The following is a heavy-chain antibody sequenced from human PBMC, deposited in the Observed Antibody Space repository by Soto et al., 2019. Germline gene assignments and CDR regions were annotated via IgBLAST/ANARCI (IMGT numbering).Heavy chain of an antibody. Sequence: PGGSLRLSCTASGFTFGDYGFSWFRQAPGKGPEWVGFIRSRAHGGATGYAASVKGRFAISRDDSKSVAYLQMDSLKTEDTAVYYCSRDVVSVAIDYWGQGTLVTVSS. J-gene: IGHJ4*02. CDR1: GFTFGDYG. CDR2: IRSRAHGGAT. V-gene: IGHV3-49*03. CDR3: SRDVVSVAIDY. D-gene: IGHD6-19*01.